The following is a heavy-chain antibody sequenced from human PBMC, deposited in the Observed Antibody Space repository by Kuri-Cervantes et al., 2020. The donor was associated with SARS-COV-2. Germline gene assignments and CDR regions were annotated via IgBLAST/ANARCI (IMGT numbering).Heavy chain of an antibody. CDR1: GESFSGYY. CDR2: VNHRGST. CDR3: ARGSYGVIDP. Sequence: SETLSLTCAFYGESFSGYYWNWIRQSPGKGLQWIGEVNHRGSTNYNPSLKSRVTISQDTSKNQFSLNLNSAIAADTAVYYCARGSYGVIDPWGQGTLVTVSS. D-gene: IGHD3-3*01. V-gene: IGHV4-34*01. J-gene: IGHJ5*02.